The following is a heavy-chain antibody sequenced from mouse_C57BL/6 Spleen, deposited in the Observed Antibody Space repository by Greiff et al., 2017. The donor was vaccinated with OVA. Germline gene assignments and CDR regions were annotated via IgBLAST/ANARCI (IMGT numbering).Heavy chain of an antibody. J-gene: IGHJ1*03. Sequence: EVKLVESGGDLVKPGGSLKLSCAASGFTFSSYGMSWVRQTPDKRLEWVATISSGGSYTYYPDSVKGRFTISRDNAKNTLYLQMSSLKSEDTAMYYCAREVDYYGSYWYFDVWGTGTTVTVSS. CDR3: AREVDYYGSYWYFDV. D-gene: IGHD1-1*01. V-gene: IGHV5-6*02. CDR1: GFTFSSYG. CDR2: ISSGGSYT.